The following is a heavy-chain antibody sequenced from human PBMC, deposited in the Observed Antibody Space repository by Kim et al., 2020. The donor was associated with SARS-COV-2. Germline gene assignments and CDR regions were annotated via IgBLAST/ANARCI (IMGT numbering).Heavy chain of an antibody. CDR3: AVSAAAAGTRDWFDP. D-gene: IGHD6-13*01. Sequence: GGSLRLSCAASGFTFSSYAMSWVRQAPGKGLEWVSAISGSGGSTYYADSVKGRFTISRDNSKNTLYLQMNSLRAEDTAVYYCAVSAAAAGTRDWFDPWGQGTLVTVSS. CDR2: ISGSGGST. CDR1: GFTFSSYA. J-gene: IGHJ5*02. V-gene: IGHV3-23*01.